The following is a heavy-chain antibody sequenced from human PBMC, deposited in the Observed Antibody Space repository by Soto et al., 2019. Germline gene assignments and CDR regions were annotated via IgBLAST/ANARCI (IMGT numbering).Heavy chain of an antibody. CDR2: IYYSGST. Sequence: QVQLQESGPGLVKPSETLSLTCTVSGGSVSSGSYYWSWIRQPRGKGLEWIGYIYYSGSTNYNPSLKSRVTISVDTSKNHFSLKLSSVTAADTAVYYCARELYSYGNFDYWGQGTLVTVSS. CDR1: GGSVSSGSYY. V-gene: IGHV4-61*01. CDR3: ARELYSYGNFDY. D-gene: IGHD5-18*01. J-gene: IGHJ4*02.